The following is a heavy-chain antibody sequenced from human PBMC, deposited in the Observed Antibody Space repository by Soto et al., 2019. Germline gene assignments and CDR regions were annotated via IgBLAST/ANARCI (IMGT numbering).Heavy chain of an antibody. D-gene: IGHD4-17*01. CDR2: IYYTGST. CDR3: ARHAYGDYGY. CDR1: GGSISSYY. Sequence: PSETLSLTCTVSGGSISSYYWSWIRQPPGKGLEWIGFIYYTGSTDYSPSLKSRVTISVDMSKSQVSLKLSSVTAADTAVYYCARHAYGDYGYWGQGTLVTVSS. V-gene: IGHV4-59*08. J-gene: IGHJ4*02.